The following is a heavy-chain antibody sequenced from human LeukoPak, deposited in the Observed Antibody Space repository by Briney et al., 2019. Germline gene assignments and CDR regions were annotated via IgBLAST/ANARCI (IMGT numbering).Heavy chain of an antibody. CDR2: IYYSGST. Sequence: SETLSLTCTVSGGSMSPYHWCWIRQPPGKGLEWAGYIYYSGSTNYNPSLKSRVTISVDTSKNQFSLKLSSVTAADTAIYYCARAVSGRFDYWGQGTLVTVSS. D-gene: IGHD6-19*01. V-gene: IGHV4-59*08. CDR1: GGSMSPYH. CDR3: ARAVSGRFDY. J-gene: IGHJ4*02.